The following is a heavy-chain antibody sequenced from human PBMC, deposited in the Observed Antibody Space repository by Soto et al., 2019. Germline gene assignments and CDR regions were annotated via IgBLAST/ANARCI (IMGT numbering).Heavy chain of an antibody. J-gene: IGHJ3*02. CDR3: ASPRANYDYVWGSYRFDAFDI. CDR1: GGTFSSYA. V-gene: IGHV1-69*13. CDR2: IIPIFGTA. Sequence: SVKVSCKASGGTFSSYAISWVRQAPGQGLEWMGGIIPIFGTANYAQKFQGRVTITADESTSTAYMELSSLRSEDTAVYYCASPRANYDYVWGSYRFDAFDIWGQGTMVTVS. D-gene: IGHD3-16*02.